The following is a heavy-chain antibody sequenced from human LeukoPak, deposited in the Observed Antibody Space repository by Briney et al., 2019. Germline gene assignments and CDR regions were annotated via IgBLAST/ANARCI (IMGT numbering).Heavy chain of an antibody. CDR2: IHHSGST. J-gene: IGHJ6*03. D-gene: IGHD6-19*01. V-gene: IGHV4-38-2*02. CDR3: ARGRLAGDDYHYMDV. CDR1: GYFISSGYY. Sequence: SETLSLTCTVSGYFISSGYYWGWIRQPPGKGLQWIGSIHHSGSTYYNPSLKSRVTISVDTSKNQFSLKLSSVTAADTAVYYCARGRLAGDDYHYMDVWGKGATVTVSS.